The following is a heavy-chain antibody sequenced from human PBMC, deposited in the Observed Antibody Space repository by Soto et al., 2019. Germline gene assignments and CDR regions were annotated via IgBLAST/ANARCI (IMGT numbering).Heavy chain of an antibody. CDR2: IYTSGST. V-gene: IGHV4-4*07. CDR3: ARDLIDLRYYYYGMDV. Sequence: SETLSLTCTVSGGSISSYYWSWIRQPAGKGLEWIGRIYTSGSTNYNPSLKSRVTMSVDTSKNQFSLKLNSVTAADTAVYHCARDLIDLRYYYYGMDVWGQGTTVTVSS. J-gene: IGHJ6*02. CDR1: GGSISSYY.